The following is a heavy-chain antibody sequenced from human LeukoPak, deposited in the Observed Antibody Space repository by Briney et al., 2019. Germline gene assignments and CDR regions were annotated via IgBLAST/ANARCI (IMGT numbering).Heavy chain of an antibody. Sequence: GGSLRLSCAASGFTFSSYAMSWVRQAPGKGLEWVSAISGSGGRTYYADSVKGRFTNSRDNSKNTLYLQMNSLRAEDAAVYYCAKDFNFYAGNPGYWGQGTLVTVSS. CDR1: GFTFSSYA. J-gene: IGHJ4*02. V-gene: IGHV3-23*01. CDR2: ISGSGGRT. D-gene: IGHD4-23*01. CDR3: AKDFNFYAGNPGY.